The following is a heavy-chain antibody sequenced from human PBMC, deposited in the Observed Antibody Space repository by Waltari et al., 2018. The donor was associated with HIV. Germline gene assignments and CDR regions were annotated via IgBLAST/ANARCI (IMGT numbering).Heavy chain of an antibody. D-gene: IGHD7-27*01. CDR2: MYIGESPS. CDR3: ARAYLGGAFDI. V-gene: IGHV3-74*01. J-gene: IGHJ3*02. CDR1: GFTSSRFW. Sequence: EVQLVESGGGLVQPGGSLRLSCAASGFTSSRFWMHWVRQFPGKGLVVVSRMYIGESPSSYADFAKGRFTISRDNAKNALYLQMNSLRVEDTAVYYCARAYLGGAFDIWGLGTMVTVSS.